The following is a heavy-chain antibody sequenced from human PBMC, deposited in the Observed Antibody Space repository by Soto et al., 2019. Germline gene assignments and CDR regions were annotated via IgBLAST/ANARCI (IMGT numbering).Heavy chain of an antibody. Sequence: EVQLVESGGGLVKPGGSLRLSFAASGFTFSNAWMNWVRQAPGKGLEWVGRIKSKTDGGTTDYDAPVKGRFTISRDDSKNTLYLQMHSLKTEDTAVYYCTTDRRGRDYYYCGMDVWGQGTTVTVS. CDR1: GFTFSNAW. V-gene: IGHV3-15*07. J-gene: IGHJ6*02. CDR3: TTDRRGRDYYYCGMDV. CDR2: IKSKTDGGTT.